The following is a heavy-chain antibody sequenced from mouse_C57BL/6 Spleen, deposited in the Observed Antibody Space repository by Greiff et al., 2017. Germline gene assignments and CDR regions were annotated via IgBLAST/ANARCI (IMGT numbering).Heavy chain of an antibody. CDR3: ASRWFAY. V-gene: IGHV1-82*01. J-gene: IGHJ3*01. CDR2: IYPGDGDT. Sequence: VQVVESGPELVKPGASVKISCKASGYAFSSSWMNWVKQRPGKGLEWIGRIYPGDGDTNYNGKFKGKATLTADKSSSTAYMQLSSLTSEDSAVYFCASRWFAYWGQGTLVTVSA. CDR1: GYAFSSSW.